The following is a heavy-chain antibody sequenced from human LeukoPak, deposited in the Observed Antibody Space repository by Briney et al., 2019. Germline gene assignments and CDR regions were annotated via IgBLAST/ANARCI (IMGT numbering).Heavy chain of an antibody. CDR1: GYTFTGYC. J-gene: IGHJ4*02. D-gene: IGHD6-19*01. CDR2: INPKSGGT. V-gene: IGHV1-2*02. CDR3: ARDLGISGWYAPPLGYFDY. Sequence: GASVKISCKASGYTFTGYCMHWVRQAPGQGLEWMGWINPKSGGTSYAQKFQGRVTMTRDTSISTAYMELSRLRSDDTAVYYCARDLGISGWYAPPLGYFDYWGQGTLVTVSS.